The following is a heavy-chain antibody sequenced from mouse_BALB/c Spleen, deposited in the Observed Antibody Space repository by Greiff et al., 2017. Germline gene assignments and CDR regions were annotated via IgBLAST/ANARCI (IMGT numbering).Heavy chain of an antibody. V-gene: IGHV3-2*02. Sequence: EVKLMESGPGLVKPSQSLSLTCTVTGYSITSDYAWNWIRQFPGNKLEWMGYIRYSGSTSYNPSLKSRISITRDTSKNQFFLQLNSVTTEDTATYYCARLDIGYYYAMDYWGQGTSVTVSS. CDR2: IRYSGST. CDR3: ARLDIGYYYAMDY. J-gene: IGHJ4*01. D-gene: IGHD2-14*01. CDR1: GYSITSDYA.